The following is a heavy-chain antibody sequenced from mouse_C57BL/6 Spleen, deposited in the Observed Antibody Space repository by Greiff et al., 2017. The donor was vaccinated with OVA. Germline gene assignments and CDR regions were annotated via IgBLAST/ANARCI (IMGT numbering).Heavy chain of an antibody. CDR3: ARGGDNCFDY. Sequence: QVQLQQPGAELVMPGASVKLSCKASGYTFTSYWMHWVKQRPGQGLEWIGEIDPSDSYTNYNQKFKGKSTLTVDKSSSTAYMQLSSLTSEDSAVYCCARGGDNCFDYWGQGTTLTVSS. CDR2: IDPSDSYT. J-gene: IGHJ2*01. V-gene: IGHV1-69*01. CDR1: GYTFTSYW.